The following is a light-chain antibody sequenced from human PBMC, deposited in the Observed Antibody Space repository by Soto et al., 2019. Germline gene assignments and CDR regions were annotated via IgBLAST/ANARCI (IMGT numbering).Light chain of an antibody. CDR1: QGISIY. CDR2: AAS. V-gene: IGKV1-9*01. CDR3: QQLNSYPLT. J-gene: IGKJ4*01. Sequence: DVPFSQAPSFLSASVGDRVTITCRAGQGISIYLAWYQQKPGKAPKLLIYAASTLQSGVPSRFSGSGSGTEFTLTISSLQPEDFVTYYCQQLNSYPLTFGGGTKVDI.